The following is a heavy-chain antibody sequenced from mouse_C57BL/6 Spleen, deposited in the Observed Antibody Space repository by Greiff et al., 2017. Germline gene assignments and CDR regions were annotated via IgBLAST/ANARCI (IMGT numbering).Heavy chain of an antibody. CDR2: IDPSDSYT. Sequence: VQLQQPGAELVMPGASVKLSCKASGYTFTSYWMHWVKQRPGQGLEWIGEIDPSDSYTNYNQKFKGKSTLTVDKSSSTAYMQLSSLTSEDSAVYYCARWRGNHPYFDYWGQGTTLTVSS. J-gene: IGHJ2*01. V-gene: IGHV1-69*01. CDR3: ARWRGNHPYFDY. D-gene: IGHD2-1*01. CDR1: GYTFTSYW.